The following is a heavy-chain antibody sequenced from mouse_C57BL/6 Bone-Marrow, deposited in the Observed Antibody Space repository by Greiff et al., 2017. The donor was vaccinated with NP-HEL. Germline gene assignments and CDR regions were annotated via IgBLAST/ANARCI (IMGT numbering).Heavy chain of an antibody. CDR2: ISNLAYSI. CDR3: ARQHYGSSYWYFDV. J-gene: IGHJ1*03. D-gene: IGHD1-1*01. CDR1: GFTFSDYG. Sequence: EVQLVESGGGLVQPGGSLKLSCAASGFTFSDYGMAWVRQAPRKGPEWVAFISNLAYSIYYADTVTGRFTISRENAKNTLYLEMSSLRSEDTAMYDCARQHYGSSYWYFDVWGTGTTVTVSS. V-gene: IGHV5-15*01.